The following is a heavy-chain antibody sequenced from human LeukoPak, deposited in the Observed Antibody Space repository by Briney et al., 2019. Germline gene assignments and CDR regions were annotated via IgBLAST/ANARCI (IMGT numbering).Heavy chain of an antibody. CDR1: GASMTDYY. V-gene: IGHV4-59*08. J-gene: IGHJ3*02. CDR2: SHYSGKT. D-gene: IGHD1-14*01. Sequence: SETLSLTCTVSGASMTDYYWSWIRQPPGKGLEWIAYSHYSGKTKYNPSLKSRITISVDTSKNQFSLKLSSVTAADTAVYFCARQPGGTAAFDIWGQGTTVTVSA. CDR3: ARQPGGTAAFDI.